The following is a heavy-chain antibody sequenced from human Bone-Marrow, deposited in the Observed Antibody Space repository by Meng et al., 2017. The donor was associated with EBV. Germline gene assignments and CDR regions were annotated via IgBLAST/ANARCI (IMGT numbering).Heavy chain of an antibody. CDR1: GFTFSSFG. J-gene: IGHJ4*02. V-gene: IGHV3-30*18. CDR3: AKDGLDLPGSGSYFDY. CDR2: ISYDGSYK. Sequence: QVQLVESGGDVVQPGRSLRLSCAASGFTFSSFGMHWARQAPGRGLEWVALISYDGSYKYYVDSVKGRFTISRDNSKNTPYLQMNSLRPEDTAVYSCAKDGLDLPGSGSYFDYWGQGTLVTVSS. D-gene: IGHD3-10*01.